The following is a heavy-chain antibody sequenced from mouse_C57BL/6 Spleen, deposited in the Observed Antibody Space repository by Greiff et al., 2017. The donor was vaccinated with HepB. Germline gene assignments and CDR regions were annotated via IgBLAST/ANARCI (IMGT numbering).Heavy chain of an antibody. CDR1: GYSITSGYY. J-gene: IGHJ2*01. V-gene: IGHV3-6*01. CDR3: AMGGFDY. CDR2: ISYDGSN. Sequence: EVKLQESGPGLVKPSQSLSLTCSVTGYSITSGYYWNWIRQFPGNKLEWMGYISYDGSNNYNPSLKNRISITRDTSKNQFFLKLNSVTTEDTATYYCAMGGFDYWGQGTTLTVSS.